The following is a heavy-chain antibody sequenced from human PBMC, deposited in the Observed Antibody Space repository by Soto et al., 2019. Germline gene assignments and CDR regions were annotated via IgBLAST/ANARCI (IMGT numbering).Heavy chain of an antibody. V-gene: IGHV3-11*01. J-gene: IGHJ5*01. Sequence: QVQLVESGGGLVKPGGSLRLSCAASGFTFSDYYMSWIRQAPGKGLEWVSYISSSGSTIYYADSVKGRFTISRDNAKYSLDLQMNSVRAEYTAVYYCARGIVGYCDRISCYIWFDSWGQGTLVTVSS. CDR1: GFTFSDYY. CDR2: ISSSGSTI. D-gene: IGHD2-2*02. CDR3: ARGIVGYCDRISCYIWFDS.